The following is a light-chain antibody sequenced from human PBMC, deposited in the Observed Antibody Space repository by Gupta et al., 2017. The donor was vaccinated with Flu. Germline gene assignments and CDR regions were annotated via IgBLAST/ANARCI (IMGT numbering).Light chain of an antibody. Sequence: EIVLTQSPGTLSLSPGERATPSCRASQSVSSSYLAWYQQKPGQAPRLLIYGASSRATGIPDSFSGSGSGTDFTLTISRLEPEDFAVYYCQQYGSSTWTFGQGTKVEIK. CDR3: QQYGSSTWT. CDR2: GAS. V-gene: IGKV3-20*01. CDR1: QSVSSSY. J-gene: IGKJ1*01.